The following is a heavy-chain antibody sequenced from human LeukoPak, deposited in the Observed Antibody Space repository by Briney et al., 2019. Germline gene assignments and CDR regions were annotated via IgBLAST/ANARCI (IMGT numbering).Heavy chain of an antibody. Sequence: GGSLRLSCAASGFTFSSYAMSWVRQAPGKGLEWVSGISGSGTSTYYADSVKGRFTISRDNSKNTLYLQMNSLRAEDTAVFYCARDNSQGDSAWWFDPWGQGTLVTVSS. J-gene: IGHJ5*02. V-gene: IGHV3-23*01. CDR3: ARDNSQGDSAWWFDP. D-gene: IGHD1-26*01. CDR1: GFTFSSYA. CDR2: ISGSGTST.